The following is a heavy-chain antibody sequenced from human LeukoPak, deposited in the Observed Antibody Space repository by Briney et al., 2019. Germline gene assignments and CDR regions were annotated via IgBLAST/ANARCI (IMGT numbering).Heavy chain of an antibody. D-gene: IGHD3-9*01. CDR2: IYSGGRT. Sequence: GGSLRLSCAASGFTVSDNYMSWVRQAPGKGLEWVSVIYSGGRTYYADSVKGRFTISRDNSKNTLNLQMNSLRAEDTALYYCARDSALRHFGTRGIWGQGTLVTVSS. CDR1: GFTVSDNY. J-gene: IGHJ4*02. CDR3: ARDSALRHFGTRGI. V-gene: IGHV3-66*02.